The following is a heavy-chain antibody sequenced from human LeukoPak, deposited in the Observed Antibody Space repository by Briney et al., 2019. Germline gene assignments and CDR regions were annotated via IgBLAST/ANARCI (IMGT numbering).Heavy chain of an antibody. CDR3: AKDSDIAVAGSDDALDV. CDR2: ISLDGSIE. CDR1: GFTFSNYG. Sequence: GGSLRLSCAASGFTFSNYGMHWVRQTPGKGLEWAALISLDGSIEYYADSVKGRFTISRDNSKNTLFLQMNSLRPEDTAIFYCAKDSDIAVAGSDDALDVWGQGTMVTVSS. V-gene: IGHV3-30*18. D-gene: IGHD6-19*01. J-gene: IGHJ3*01.